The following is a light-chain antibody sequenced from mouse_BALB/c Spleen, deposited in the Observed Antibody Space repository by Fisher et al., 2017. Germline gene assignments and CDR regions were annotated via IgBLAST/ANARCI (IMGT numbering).Light chain of an antibody. CDR3: QQRSSYPYT. CDR2: DTS. CDR1: SSISY. J-gene: IGKJ2*01. V-gene: IGKV4-70*01. Sequence: IVMTQTTAIMSASPGEKVTMTCSASSSISYMHWYQQKPGTSPKRWIYDTSKLASGVPARFSGSGSGTSYSLTISRMEAEDAATYYCQQRSSYPYTFGGGTKLEIK.